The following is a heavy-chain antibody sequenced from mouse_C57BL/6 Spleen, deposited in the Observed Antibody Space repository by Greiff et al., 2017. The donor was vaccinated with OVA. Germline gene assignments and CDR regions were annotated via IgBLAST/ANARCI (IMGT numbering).Heavy chain of an antibody. V-gene: IGHV3-6*01. CDR2: ISYDGSN. CDR1: GYSITSGYY. D-gene: IGHD1-1*01. J-gene: IGHJ2*01. CDR3: ARRALREFDY. Sequence: ESGPGLVKPSQSLSLTCSVTGYSITSGYYWNWIRQFPGNKLEWMGYISYDGSNNYNPSLKNRISITRDTSKNQFFLKLNSVTTEDTATYYCARRALREFDYWGQGTTLTVSS.